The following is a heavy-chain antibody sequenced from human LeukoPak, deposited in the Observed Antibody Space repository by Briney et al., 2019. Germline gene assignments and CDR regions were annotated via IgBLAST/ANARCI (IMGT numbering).Heavy chain of an antibody. CDR2: INHSGST. V-gene: IGHV4-34*01. D-gene: IGHD3-10*01. Sequence: SETLSLTCAVYGGSFSGYYWSWIRQPPGKGLEWIGEINHSGSTNYNPSLKSRVTISVDTSKNQFSLKLRSVTAADTAEYYCARANYYGSGRRFDPWGQGTLVTVSS. CDR1: GGSFSGYY. J-gene: IGHJ5*02. CDR3: ARANYYGSGRRFDP.